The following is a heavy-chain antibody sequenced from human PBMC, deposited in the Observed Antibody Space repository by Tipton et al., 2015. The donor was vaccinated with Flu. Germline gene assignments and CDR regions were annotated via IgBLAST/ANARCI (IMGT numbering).Heavy chain of an antibody. CDR1: GGSISGNY. V-gene: IGHV4-4*07. Sequence: LRLSCTVSGGSISGNYWNWIRQPAGKGLEWIGRIYSNENTKYNPALQSRVTMSLDTSKNQFSLKLRSVTAADTAVYYCARCRSGYCDWFDPWGQGTLVTVSS. J-gene: IGHJ5*02. CDR2: IYSNENT. CDR3: ARCRSGYCDWFDP. D-gene: IGHD3-22*01.